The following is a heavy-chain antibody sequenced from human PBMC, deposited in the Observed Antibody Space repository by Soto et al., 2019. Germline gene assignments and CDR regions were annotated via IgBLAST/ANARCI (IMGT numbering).Heavy chain of an antibody. CDR2: INHLTTT. Sequence: KPSETLSLTCAVYGGSFSSYHWSWIRQTPGKGLEWIGEINHLTTTNYNPSLKSPVIISLDTPKNQFSLKLSSVTAADTAVYYCARGYDTALAPIFWGQGILVTVSS. CDR1: GGSFSSYH. CDR3: ARGYDTALAPIF. V-gene: IGHV4-34*01. D-gene: IGHD5-18*01. J-gene: IGHJ4*02.